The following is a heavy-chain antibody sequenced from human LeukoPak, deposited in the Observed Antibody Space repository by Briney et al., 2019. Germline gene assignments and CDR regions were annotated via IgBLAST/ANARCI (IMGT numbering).Heavy chain of an antibody. CDR1: GYTFTGYY. J-gene: IGHJ4*02. V-gene: IGHV1-2*06. CDR3: ARGVENGRRWLHLY. CDR2: INPNSGGT. Sequence: ASVTVSCTASGYTFTGYYMHWVRQAPGQGLEWMGRINPNSGGTNYAQKFQGRVTMTRDTSISTAYMELSRLRSDDTAVYYCARGVENGRRWLHLYWGQGTLVTVSS. D-gene: IGHD5-24*01.